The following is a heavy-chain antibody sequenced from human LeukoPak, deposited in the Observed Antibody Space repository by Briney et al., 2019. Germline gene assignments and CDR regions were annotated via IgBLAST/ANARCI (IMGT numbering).Heavy chain of an antibody. D-gene: IGHD2-2*01. J-gene: IGHJ6*02. CDR2: ISYDGSNK. CDR1: RFIFSIYA. Sequence: GVSVSLPCAACRFIFSIYAMLWARRSRGKGLEWVAVISYDGSNKYYADSVKGRFTIPRDNSKNTLYLQMNSLRAEDTAVYYCARVGYQKPVRYYYYGMDVWGQGTTVTVSS. CDR3: ARVGYQKPVRYYYYGMDV. V-gene: IGHV3-30-3*01.